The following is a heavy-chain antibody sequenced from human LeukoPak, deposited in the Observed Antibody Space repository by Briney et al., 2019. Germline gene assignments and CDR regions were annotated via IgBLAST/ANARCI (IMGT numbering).Heavy chain of an antibody. D-gene: IGHD3-10*01. CDR1: GYTFTGYY. Sequence: ASVKVSCKASGYTFTGYYMHWVRQAPGQGLEWMGRINPNSGGTNYAQKFQGRVTMTRDTSISTAYMELSRLTSDDTAVYYCARDEGNYRSGSYSEYWGQGTLVTVSS. J-gene: IGHJ4*02. CDR3: ARDEGNYRSGSYSEY. CDR2: INPNSGGT. V-gene: IGHV1-2*06.